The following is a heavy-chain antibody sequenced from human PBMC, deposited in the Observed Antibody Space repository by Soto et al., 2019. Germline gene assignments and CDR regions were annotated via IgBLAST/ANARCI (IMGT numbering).Heavy chain of an antibody. V-gene: IGHV4-59*08. Sequence: SQTLSLTCTVSGGSISSYYWSWIRQPPGKGLEWIGYIYYSGSTNYNPSLKSRVTISVDTSKNQFSLKLSSVTAADTAVYYCARTPDYVFRLAWFDPWGQGTLVTVSS. D-gene: IGHD3-16*01. CDR3: ARTPDYVFRLAWFDP. CDR1: GGSISSYY. CDR2: IYYSGST. J-gene: IGHJ5*02.